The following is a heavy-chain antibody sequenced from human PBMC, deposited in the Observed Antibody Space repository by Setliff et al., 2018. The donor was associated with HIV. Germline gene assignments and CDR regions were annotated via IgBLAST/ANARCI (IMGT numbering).Heavy chain of an antibody. V-gene: IGHV4-30-2*01. D-gene: IGHD2-2*01. J-gene: IGHJ6*02. Sequence: SETLSLTCAVSGGSISSGGYSWSWIRQPPGKGLEWIGYIFHSGSTYYNPSLKSRVTISVDRSRNQFSLNVTSVTAADTAVYYCARIPQLLDYAMDVWGQGTTVTVSS. CDR1: GGSISSGGYS. CDR3: ARIPQLLDYAMDV. CDR2: IFHSGST.